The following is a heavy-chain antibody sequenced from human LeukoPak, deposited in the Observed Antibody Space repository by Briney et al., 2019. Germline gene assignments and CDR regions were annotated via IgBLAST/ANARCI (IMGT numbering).Heavy chain of an antibody. CDR2: IYHSGST. V-gene: IGHV4-30-2*01. Sequence: SETLSLTCTVSGGSISSGGYYWSWIRQPPGKGLEWIGYIYHSGSTYYNPSLKSRVTISVDRSKNQFSLKLSSVTAADTAVYYCAISKGVSSSYFDYWGQGTLVTVSS. CDR3: AISKGVSSSYFDY. D-gene: IGHD6-6*01. CDR1: GGSISSGGYY. J-gene: IGHJ4*02.